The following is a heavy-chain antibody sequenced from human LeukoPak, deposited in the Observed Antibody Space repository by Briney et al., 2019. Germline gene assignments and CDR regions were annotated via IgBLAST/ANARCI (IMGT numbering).Heavy chain of an antibody. J-gene: IGHJ4*02. D-gene: IGHD4-17*01. V-gene: IGHV3-7*01. CDR2: IKQDGSEK. CDR1: GFTFSSCW. CDR3: ARVDYGYFDY. Sequence: GGSLRLSCAASGFTFSSCWMCWVRHPPGQGLERVANIKQDGSEKYYVDFVKGRFTISRDTPKNSLYLQMNSLRAEDTAVYYCARVDYGYFDYWGQGTLVTVSS.